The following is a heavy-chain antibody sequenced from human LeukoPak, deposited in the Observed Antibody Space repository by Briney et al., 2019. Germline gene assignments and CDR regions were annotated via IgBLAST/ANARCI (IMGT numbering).Heavy chain of an antibody. J-gene: IGHJ4*02. V-gene: IGHV3-7*01. Sequence: GGSLRLSCAASGFTFSNYWMSWVRQAPGKGLEWVANIKPDGSEETYVDSVKGRFTISRDNAKNSLYLQMNSLRAEDTAVYYCARGDIAAGGTDYWGRGTQVTVSS. CDR1: GFTFSNYW. CDR3: ARGDIAAGGTDY. CDR2: IKPDGSEE. D-gene: IGHD6-13*01.